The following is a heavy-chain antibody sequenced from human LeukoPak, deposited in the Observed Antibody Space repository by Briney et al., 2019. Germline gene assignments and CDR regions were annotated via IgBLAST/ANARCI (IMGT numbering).Heavy chain of an antibody. J-gene: IGHJ5*02. CDR2: IYTSGST. V-gene: IGHV4-61*02. CDR1: GGSISSGSYY. D-gene: IGHD3-10*01. Sequence: RASETLSLTCTVSGGSISSGSYYWSWIRQPSGKGLEWIGRIYTSGSTNYNPSLKRRVTRSVDTSKNQFSLKLSSVTAADTAVYYCARTASHFVREVIRWFDPWGQGTLVTVSS. CDR3: ARTASHFVREVIRWFDP.